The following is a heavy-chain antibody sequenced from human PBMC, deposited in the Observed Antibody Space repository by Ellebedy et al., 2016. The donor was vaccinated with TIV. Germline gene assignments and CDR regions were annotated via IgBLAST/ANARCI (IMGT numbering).Heavy chain of an antibody. Sequence: SVKVSXXASGGTFSSYAISWVRQAPGQGLEWMGGIIPIFGTANYAQKFQGRVTITADESTSTAYMELSSLRSEDTAVYYCARALRVPAAEDDFWRYITDYYYYGMDVWGQGTTVTVSS. V-gene: IGHV1-69*13. CDR1: GGTFSSYA. CDR2: IIPIFGTA. CDR3: ARALRVPAAEDDFWRYITDYYYYGMDV. D-gene: IGHD3-3*01. J-gene: IGHJ6*02.